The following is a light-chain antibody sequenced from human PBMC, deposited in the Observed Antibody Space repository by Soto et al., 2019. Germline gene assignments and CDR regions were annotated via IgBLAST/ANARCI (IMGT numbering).Light chain of an antibody. V-gene: IGLV2-14*01. Sequence: QSALTQPASVSGSPGQSITIPCTGTRSDIGTYDYVSWYRHHPDKAPKLIIYKVSDRPSGVSDRFSGSKSGNTASLTISGLQAEDDADYYCISYTQTSAWLFGGGTKLTVL. CDR1: RSDIGTYDY. CDR2: KVS. J-gene: IGLJ2*01. CDR3: ISYTQTSAWL.